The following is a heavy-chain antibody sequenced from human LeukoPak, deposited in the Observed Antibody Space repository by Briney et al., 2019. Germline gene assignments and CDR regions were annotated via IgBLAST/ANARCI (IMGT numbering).Heavy chain of an antibody. CDR1: GGSFSGYY. V-gene: IGHV4-34*01. J-gene: IGHJ3*02. CDR2: INHSGST. CDR3: ARDSYYDSSGSYPLLVFDI. Sequence: SETLSLTCAVYGGSFSGYYWSWIRQPPGKGLEWIGEINHSGSTNYNPSLKSRVTISVDTSKNQFSLKLSSVTAADTAVYYCARDSYYDSSGSYPLLVFDIWGQGTMVTVSS. D-gene: IGHD3-22*01.